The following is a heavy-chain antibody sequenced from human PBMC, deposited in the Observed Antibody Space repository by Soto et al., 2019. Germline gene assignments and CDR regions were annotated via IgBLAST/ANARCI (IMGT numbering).Heavy chain of an antibody. CDR3: ARGVTTVTTFDY. J-gene: IGHJ4*02. D-gene: IGHD4-17*01. CDR2: IYHSGST. Sequence: SETLSLTCAVSGGSISSGGYSWSWIRQPPGKGLEWIGYIYHSGSTYYNPSLKSRVTISVDRSKNQFSLKLSSVTAADTAAYYCARGVTTVTTFDYWGQGTLVTVSS. V-gene: IGHV4-30-2*01. CDR1: GGSISSGGYS.